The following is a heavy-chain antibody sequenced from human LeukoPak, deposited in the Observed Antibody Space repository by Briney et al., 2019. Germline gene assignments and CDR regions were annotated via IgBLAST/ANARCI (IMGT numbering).Heavy chain of an antibody. CDR1: GFSFSNYV. J-gene: IGHJ4*02. V-gene: IGHV3-30*03. Sequence: GGSLRLSCAASGFSFSNYVIHWVRQTPGKGLEWVAVISYDGSDKHYAASVRGRFTISRDNAKNSLYLQMNSLRAEDTAVYYCATDSGSYFYFDYWGQGTLVTVSS. CDR3: ATDSGSYFYFDY. D-gene: IGHD1-26*01. CDR2: ISYDGSDK.